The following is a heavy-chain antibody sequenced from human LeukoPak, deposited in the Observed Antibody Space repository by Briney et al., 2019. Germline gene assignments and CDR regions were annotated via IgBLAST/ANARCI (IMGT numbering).Heavy chain of an antibody. CDR3: AKDLWFGELNNWFDP. D-gene: IGHD3-10*01. J-gene: IGHJ5*02. Sequence: GGSLRLSCAASGFTFSSYAMSWVRQAPGKGLEWVSAISGSGGSTYYADSVKGRFTISRDSSKNTLYLQMNSLRAEDTAVYYCAKDLWFGELNNWFDPWGQGTLVTVSS. V-gene: IGHV3-23*01. CDR2: ISGSGGST. CDR1: GFTFSSYA.